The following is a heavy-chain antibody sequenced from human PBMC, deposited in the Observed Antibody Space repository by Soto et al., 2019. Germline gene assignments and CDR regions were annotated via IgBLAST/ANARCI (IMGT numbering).Heavy chain of an antibody. V-gene: IGHV4-34*01. D-gene: IGHD5-18*01. CDR2: SNHRGST. Sequence: QVQLQQWGAGLLKPSETLSLTCAVYGGSFSGYYWSWIRQPPGKGLEWIGESNHRGSTNYNPSLKSRATISVDTSKNQFSLKLNSVPAADTAVYYCARALGYTYGHLPIDYWGQGILVTVSS. CDR3: ARALGYTYGHLPIDY. J-gene: IGHJ4*02. CDR1: GGSFSGYY.